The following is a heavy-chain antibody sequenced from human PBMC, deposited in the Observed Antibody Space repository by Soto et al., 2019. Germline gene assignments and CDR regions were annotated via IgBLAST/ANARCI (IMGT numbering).Heavy chain of an antibody. Sequence: SETLSLTCAVYGGSFSGYYWSWIRQPPGKGLEWIGEINHSGSTNYNPSLKSRVTISVDTSKNQFSLKLSSVTAADTAVYYCARGGYCSSTSCPLFAFDIWGQGTMVTVSS. V-gene: IGHV4-34*01. CDR3: ARGGYCSSTSCPLFAFDI. CDR2: INHSGST. CDR1: GGSFSGYY. D-gene: IGHD2-2*01. J-gene: IGHJ3*02.